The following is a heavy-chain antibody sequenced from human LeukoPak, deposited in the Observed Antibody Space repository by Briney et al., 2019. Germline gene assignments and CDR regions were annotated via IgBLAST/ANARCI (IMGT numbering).Heavy chain of an antibody. CDR3: TRTIAAGGNRPFDS. CDR1: GFTLGDYA. J-gene: IGHJ4*02. D-gene: IGHD6-13*01. V-gene: IGHV3-49*04. Sequence: PGGSLRLSCTASGFTLGDYAMNWVRQAPGKGLEWVGLIRSKDYGGTTEYAASVRGRFTISRDDSKNVAYVQMNSLKTEDTAVYYCTRTIAAGGNRPFDSWGQGTLVTVSS. CDR2: IRSKDYGGTT.